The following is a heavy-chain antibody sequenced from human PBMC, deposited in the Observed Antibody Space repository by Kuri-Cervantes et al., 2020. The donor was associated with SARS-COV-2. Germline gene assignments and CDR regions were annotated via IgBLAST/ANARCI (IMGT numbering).Heavy chain of an antibody. V-gene: IGHV1-2*02. CDR3: ARVVQLRDYSNPLSYYYYYYMDV. CDR1: GYTFTGYY. CDR2: INPNSGGT. D-gene: IGHD4-11*01. J-gene: IGHJ6*03. Sequence: ASVKVSCKASGYTFTGYYMHWVRQAPGQGLEWMGWINPNSGGTNYAQKFQGRVTMTRDTSISTAYMELSRLRSDDTAVYYCARVVQLRDYSNPLSYYYYYYMDVWGKGTTVTVSS.